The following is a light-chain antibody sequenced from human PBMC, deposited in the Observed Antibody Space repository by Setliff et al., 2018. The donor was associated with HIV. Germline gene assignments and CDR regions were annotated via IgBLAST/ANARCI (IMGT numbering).Light chain of an antibody. J-gene: IGLJ1*01. CDR2: SFT. CDR1: SSNIGAGSD. V-gene: IGLV1-40*01. Sequence: QSALAQPPSVSGAPGQRVTISCTGSSSNIGAGSDVHWYQQFPGTAPKLLIYSFTNRPSGVPDRFSGSKSGTSASLAIAGLQAEDEADYYCQSYDSSLSGYVFGTGTKVTVL. CDR3: QSYDSSLSGYV.